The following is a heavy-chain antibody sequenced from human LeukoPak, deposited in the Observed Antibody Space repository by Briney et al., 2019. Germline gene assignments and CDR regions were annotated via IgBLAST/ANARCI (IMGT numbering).Heavy chain of an antibody. CDR3: TTWYYDFWSGYYGRGFDP. J-gene: IGHJ5*02. Sequence: GGSLRLSCAASGFAFPNYWMVWVRQAPGKGLEWVGRIKSKTDGGTTDYAAPVKGRFTISRDDSKNTLYLQMNSLKTEDTAVYYCTTWYYDFWSGYYGRGFDPWGQGTLVTVSS. D-gene: IGHD3-3*01. V-gene: IGHV3-15*01. CDR1: GFAFPNYW. CDR2: IKSKTDGGTT.